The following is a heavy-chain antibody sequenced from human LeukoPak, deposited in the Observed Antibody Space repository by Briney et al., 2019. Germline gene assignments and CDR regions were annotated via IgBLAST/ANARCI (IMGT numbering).Heavy chain of an antibody. CDR1: GYTFTSYG. CDR2: ISAYNGNT. J-gene: IGHJ4*02. V-gene: IGHV1-18*01. CDR3: AREDCSGGSCYSTYGY. Sequence: ASLKVSCKASGYTFTSYGISWVRQAPGQGLEWMGWISAYNGNTNYAQKLQGRVTMTTDTSTSTAYMELRSLRSDDTAVYYCAREDCSGGSCYSTYGYWGQGTLVTVSS. D-gene: IGHD2-15*01.